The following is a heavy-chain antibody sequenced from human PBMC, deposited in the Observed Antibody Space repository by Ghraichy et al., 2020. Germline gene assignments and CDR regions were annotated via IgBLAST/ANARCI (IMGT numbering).Heavy chain of an antibody. V-gene: IGHV2-5*02. CDR3: AHMMGNDYVWGSYRPHGGYFDY. D-gene: IGHD3-16*02. CDR1: GFSLSTSGVG. CDR2: IYWDDDK. Sequence: SGPTLVKPTQTLTLTCTFSGFSLSTSGVGVGWIRQPPGKALEWLALIYWDDDKRYSPSLKSRLTITKDTSKNQVVLTMTNMDPVDTATYYCAHMMGNDYVWGSYRPHGGYFDYWGQGTLVTVSS. J-gene: IGHJ4*02.